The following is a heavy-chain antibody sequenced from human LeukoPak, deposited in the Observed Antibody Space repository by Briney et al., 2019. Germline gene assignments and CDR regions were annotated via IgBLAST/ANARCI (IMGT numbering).Heavy chain of an antibody. CDR1: GGSFSTYY. CDR3: ARGVQQWPYYYDY. D-gene: IGHD6-19*01. V-gene: IGHV4-59*01. Sequence: SETLSLTCSVSGGSFSTYYWSWIRQPPGKGLEWIGFIYYSGSTDYNPSLRSPVTISVDTSKNQFSLKLSSVTAADTAVYYCARGVQQWPYYYDYWGQGTLVTVSS. CDR2: IYYSGST. J-gene: IGHJ4*02.